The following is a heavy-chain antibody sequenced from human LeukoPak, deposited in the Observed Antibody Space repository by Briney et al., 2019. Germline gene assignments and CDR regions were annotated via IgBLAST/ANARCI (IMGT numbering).Heavy chain of an antibody. J-gene: IGHJ4*02. CDR3: AIRARSSGNSEIDY. D-gene: IGHD4-23*01. CDR1: SGSISTSNYY. Sequence: NPSETLSLTCTVSSGSISTSNYYWGWVRRPPGKALEWIGNIFYSGSTYYSPSLKSRVTISLDTSRNQFSLKLNSVTAADTAVYYCAIRARSSGNSEIDYWGQGTLVTVSS. V-gene: IGHV4-39*07. CDR2: IFYSGST.